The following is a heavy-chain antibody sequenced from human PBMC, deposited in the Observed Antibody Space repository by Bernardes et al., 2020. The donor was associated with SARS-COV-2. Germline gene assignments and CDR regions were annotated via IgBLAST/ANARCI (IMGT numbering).Heavy chain of an antibody. Sequence: VKVSCKASGYTFTSYDINWVRQATGQGLEWMGWMNPNSGNTGYAQKFQGRVTMTRNTSISTAYMELSSLRSEDTAVYYCARENGSGSQLNYYYYGMDVWGQGTTVTVSS. CDR2: MNPNSGNT. V-gene: IGHV1-8*01. CDR3: ARENGSGSQLNYYYYGMDV. CDR1: GYTFTSYD. J-gene: IGHJ6*02. D-gene: IGHD3-10*01.